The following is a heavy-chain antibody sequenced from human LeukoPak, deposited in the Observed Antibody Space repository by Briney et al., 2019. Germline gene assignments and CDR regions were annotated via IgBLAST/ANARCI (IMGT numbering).Heavy chain of an antibody. V-gene: IGHV4-31*03. J-gene: IGHJ5*02. CDR3: ARGLKKDLYSWFDP. CDR2: IYYSGGT. CDR1: GGSISSGGYF. Sequence: PSQTLSLTCTVSGGSISSGGYFWSWIRQHPGKGLEWIGYIYYSGGTYYNPSLKSRVTISVETSKNQFSLKLNSVTAADAAVYYCARGLKKDLYSWFDPWGQGTLVTVSS.